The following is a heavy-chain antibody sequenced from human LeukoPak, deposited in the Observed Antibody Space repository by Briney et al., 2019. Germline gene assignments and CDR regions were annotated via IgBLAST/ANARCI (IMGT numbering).Heavy chain of an antibody. J-gene: IGHJ4*02. CDR2: ISYDGSNK. D-gene: IGHD1-7*01. CDR1: GFTFSSYG. CDR3: ARDLSGNWNYGVDY. V-gene: IGHV3-30*01. Sequence: GGSLRLSCAASGFTFSSYGMDWVRQAPGEGLEWVAVISYDGSNKYYADSVKGRFTISRDNSKNALYLQMNSLRAEDTAVYYCARDLSGNWNYGVDYWGQGTLVTVSS.